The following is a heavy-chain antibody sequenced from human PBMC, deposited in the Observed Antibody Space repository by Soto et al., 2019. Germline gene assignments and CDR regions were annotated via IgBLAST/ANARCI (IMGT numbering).Heavy chain of an antibody. D-gene: IGHD6-13*01. V-gene: IGHV1-69*06. CDR2: IIPIFGTA. J-gene: IGHJ4*02. CDR3: ARGRSSRLTQIAAAGINLYPFDY. CDR1: GGTFSSYA. Sequence: GASVKVSCKASGGTFSSYAISWVRQAPGQGLEWMGGIIPIFGTANYAQKFQGRVTITADKSTSTAYMELSSLRSEDTAVYYCARGRSSRLTQIAAAGINLYPFDYWGQGTLVTVSS.